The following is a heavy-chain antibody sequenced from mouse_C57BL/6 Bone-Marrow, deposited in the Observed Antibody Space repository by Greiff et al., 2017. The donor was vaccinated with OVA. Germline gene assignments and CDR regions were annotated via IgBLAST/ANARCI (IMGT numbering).Heavy chain of an antibody. CDR2: INYDGSST. Sequence: EVKLMESEGGLVQPGRSMKLSCTASGFTFSDYYMAWVRQVPEKGLEWVANINYDGSSTYYLDSLKSRFIISRDNAKNILYLQMSSLKSEDTATYYCARDPYAMDYWGQGTSVTVSS. CDR3: ARDPYAMDY. J-gene: IGHJ4*01. V-gene: IGHV5-16*01. CDR1: GFTFSDYY.